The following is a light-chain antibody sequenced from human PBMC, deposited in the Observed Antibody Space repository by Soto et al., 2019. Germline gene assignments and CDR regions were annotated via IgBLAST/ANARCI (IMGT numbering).Light chain of an antibody. CDR2: DTS. CDR3: QQYYDLPIT. Sequence: DIQMTQSPSSLSASVGDRVTITCQASQDIDKFLNWYQQKPGKAPKLLIDDTSNLGTGVPSRFSGSGSGTDFTFTINRLQPEDIATYYCQQYYDLPITFGQGTRLEIK. J-gene: IGKJ5*01. CDR1: QDIDKF. V-gene: IGKV1-33*01.